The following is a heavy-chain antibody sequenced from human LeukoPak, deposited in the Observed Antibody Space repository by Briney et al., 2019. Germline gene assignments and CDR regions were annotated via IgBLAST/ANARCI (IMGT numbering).Heavy chain of an antibody. V-gene: IGHV1-2*02. Sequence: GASVKVSCKASGYAFTGYYMHWVRQAPGQGLEWMGWINPNSGGTNYAQKFQGRVTMTRDTSISTAYIELSRLRSDDTAVYYCARGGPTIFGVVIMPYYYYGMDVWGQGTTVTVSS. J-gene: IGHJ6*02. D-gene: IGHD3-3*01. CDR1: GYAFTGYY. CDR3: ARGGPTIFGVVIMPYYYYGMDV. CDR2: INPNSGGT.